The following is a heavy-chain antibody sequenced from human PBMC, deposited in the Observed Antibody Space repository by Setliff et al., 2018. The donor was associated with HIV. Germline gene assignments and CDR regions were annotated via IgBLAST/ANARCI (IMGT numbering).Heavy chain of an antibody. CDR2: ISAYNGNT. CDR1: GYTFTSYG. D-gene: IGHD3-16*01. J-gene: IGHJ3*02. CDR3: AKGLRGTYGAFDI. Sequence: ASVKVSCKASGYTFTSYGISWVRQAPGQGLEWMGWISAYNGNTNFAQKFQGRVTITADESTSTAYMELSSLRSEDTAVYYCAKGLRGTYGAFDIRGQGTMVTVSS. V-gene: IGHV1-18*01.